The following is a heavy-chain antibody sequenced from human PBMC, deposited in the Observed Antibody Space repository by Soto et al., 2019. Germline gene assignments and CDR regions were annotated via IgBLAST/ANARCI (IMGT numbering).Heavy chain of an antibody. D-gene: IGHD6-13*01. CDR1: GGSFSGYY. J-gene: IGHJ5*02. CDR2: INHSGST. V-gene: IGHV4-34*01. CDR3: ARGSGEAAAGGTSNWFDP. Sequence: SETLSLTCAVYGGSFSGYYWSWIRQPPGKGLEWIGEINHSGSTNYNPSLKSRVTISVDTSKNQFSLKLSSVTAADTAVYYCARGSGEAAAGGTSNWFDPWGQGTLVTVS.